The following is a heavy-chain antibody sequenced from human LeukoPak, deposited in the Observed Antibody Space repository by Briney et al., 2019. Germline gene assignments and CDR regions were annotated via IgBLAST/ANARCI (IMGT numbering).Heavy chain of an antibody. J-gene: IGHJ4*02. CDR3: ARELGWLQLNY. D-gene: IGHD5-24*01. Sequence: EASVKVSCKASGYTFTGYYMHWVRQAPGQGLEWMGWINPNSGGTNYAQKFHGRVTMTRVTSISTAYMELSRLRSDDTAVYYCARELGWLQLNYWGQGTLVTVSS. V-gene: IGHV1-2*02. CDR1: GYTFTGYY. CDR2: INPNSGGT.